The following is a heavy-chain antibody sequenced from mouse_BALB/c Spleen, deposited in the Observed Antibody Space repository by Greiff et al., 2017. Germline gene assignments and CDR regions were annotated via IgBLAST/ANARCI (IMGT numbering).Heavy chain of an antibody. V-gene: IGHV2-2*02. D-gene: IGHD1-1*01. CDR2: IWSGGST. J-gene: IGHJ4*01. CDR1: GFSLTSYG. Sequence: QVQLKESGPGLVQPSQSLSITCTVSGFSLTSYGVHWVRQSPGKGLEWLGVIWSGGSTDYNAAFISRLSISKDNSKSQVFFKMNSLQANDTAIYYCANSYYGSSYDAMDYWGQGTSVTVSS. CDR3: ANSYYGSSYDAMDY.